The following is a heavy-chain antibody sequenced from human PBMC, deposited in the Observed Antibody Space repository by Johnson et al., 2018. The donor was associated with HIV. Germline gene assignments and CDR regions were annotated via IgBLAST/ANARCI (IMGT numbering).Heavy chain of an antibody. D-gene: IGHD4-17*01. Sequence: VQLVESGGGLVQPGRSLRLSCAASGFTFDDYAMHWVRQAPGKGLEWVSGISWNSGSIGYADSVKGRFTISRDNAKNSLYLQMNSLRAEDTALYYCAKDMGAVTIDAFDIWGQWTMVTVSS. V-gene: IGHV3-9*01. J-gene: IGHJ3*02. CDR2: ISWNSGSI. CDR1: GFTFDDYA. CDR3: AKDMGAVTIDAFDI.